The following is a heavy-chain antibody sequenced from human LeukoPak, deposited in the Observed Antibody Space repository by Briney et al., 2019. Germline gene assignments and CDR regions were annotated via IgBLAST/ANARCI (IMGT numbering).Heavy chain of an antibody. Sequence: SETLSLTCTVSGGSISTSSYYWGWIRQPPGKGLECIGNIYYSGSTYYNPSLKSRVTISVDTSKNQFSLKLSSVTAADTAVYYCARDRPSGGFDYWGQGTLVTVSS. D-gene: IGHD1-26*01. CDR1: GGSISTSSYY. J-gene: IGHJ4*02. CDR2: IYYSGST. CDR3: ARDRPSGGFDY. V-gene: IGHV4-39*07.